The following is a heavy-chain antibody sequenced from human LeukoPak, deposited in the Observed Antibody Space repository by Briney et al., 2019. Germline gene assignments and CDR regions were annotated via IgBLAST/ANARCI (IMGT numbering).Heavy chain of an antibody. V-gene: IGHV3-73*01. J-gene: IGHJ5*02. CDR2: IRSKANSYAT. Sequence: HPGGSLRLSCAASGFTFSGSAMHWVRQASGKGLEWVGRIRSKANSYATAYAASVKGRFTISRDDSKNTAYLQMNSLKTEDTAVYYCTTAWGIVGATEGWFDPWGQGTLVTVSS. D-gene: IGHD1-26*01. CDR3: TTAWGIVGATEGWFDP. CDR1: GFTFSGSA.